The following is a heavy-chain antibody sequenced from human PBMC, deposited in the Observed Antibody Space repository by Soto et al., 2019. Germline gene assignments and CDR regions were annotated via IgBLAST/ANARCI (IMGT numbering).Heavy chain of an antibody. Sequence: QLQLQESGPGLVKPSETLSLTCTVSGGSISSSSYYWGWIRQPPGKGLEWIGSIYYSGSTYYNPSLKSRVTISVDTSKNQFSLKLSSVTAADTAVYYCARDMYYYDSSGYYPDYWGQGTLVTVSS. CDR2: IYYSGST. V-gene: IGHV4-39*01. J-gene: IGHJ4*02. D-gene: IGHD3-22*01. CDR3: ARDMYYYDSSGYYPDY. CDR1: GGSISSSSYY.